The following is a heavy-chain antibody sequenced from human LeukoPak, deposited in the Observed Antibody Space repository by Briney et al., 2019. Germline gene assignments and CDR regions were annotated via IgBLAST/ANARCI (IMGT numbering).Heavy chain of an antibody. CDR2: ISYDGSNK. CDR3: ASDMSYSGYYIDY. CDR1: GFTFSSYA. D-gene: IGHD3-3*01. Sequence: RGGALRLSCAASGFTFSSYAMHWVRQAPGKGLEWVAVISYDGSNKYYAESVKGRFTISRDNSKNTLYLQMNSLRAEDTAVYYCASDMSYSGYYIDYWGQQTFCTVSS. V-gene: IGHV3-30-3*01. J-gene: IGHJ4*02.